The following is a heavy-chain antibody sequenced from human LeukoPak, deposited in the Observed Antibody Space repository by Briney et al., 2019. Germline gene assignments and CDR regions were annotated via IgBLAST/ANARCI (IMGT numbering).Heavy chain of an antibody. D-gene: IGHD4-17*01. CDR3: ARMSPRLRRLTVTTSKGFDY. J-gene: IGHJ4*02. CDR2: INHSGST. CDR1: GGSFSVYH. V-gene: IGHV4-34*01. Sequence: PSETLSLTCAVYGGSFSVYHWSWIRQPPGKGLEWIGEINHSGSTNYIPSLKSRVTISIDTSKNQFSLKLSSVTAADTAVYYCARMSPRLRRLTVTTSKGFDYWGQGTLVTVPS.